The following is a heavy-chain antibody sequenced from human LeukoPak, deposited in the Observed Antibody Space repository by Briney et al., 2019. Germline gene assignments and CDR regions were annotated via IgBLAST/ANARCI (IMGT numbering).Heavy chain of an antibody. J-gene: IGHJ4*02. CDR2: ISPGGGTT. D-gene: IGHD3-10*01. CDR3: AKGSRPRWFGELIMGDYFDY. V-gene: IGHV3-23*01. Sequence: GGSLRLSCAVSGFTFSNEAMGWVRQLRGGGLEWISTISPGGGTTYYAESMEGRFTISRDNSKNTLYLQMNSLRAEDTAVYYCAKGSRPRWFGELIMGDYFDYWGQGTLVTVSS. CDR1: GFTFSNEA.